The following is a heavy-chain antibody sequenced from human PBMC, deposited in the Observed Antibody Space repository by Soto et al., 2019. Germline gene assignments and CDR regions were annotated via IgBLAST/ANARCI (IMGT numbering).Heavy chain of an antibody. Sequence: HPGGSLRLSCAASGFTFSSYAMHWVRQTPGKGLEWVSGITWKSGTIGYADTVKGRFTISRDNGKNSLYLQMNSLRPEDTALYYCAEDHYGSAIYGMDVWGQGTTVTAP. CDR3: AEDHYGSAIYGMDV. CDR2: ITWKSGTI. D-gene: IGHD3-10*01. J-gene: IGHJ6*02. CDR1: GFTFSSYA. V-gene: IGHV3-9*01.